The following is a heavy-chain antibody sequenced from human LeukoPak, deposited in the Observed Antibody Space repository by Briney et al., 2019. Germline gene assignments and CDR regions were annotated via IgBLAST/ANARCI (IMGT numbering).Heavy chain of an antibody. CDR3: ARGPYCSGGSCYSLGEFDP. Sequence: PGGSLRLSCAASGFTFSSYAMSWVRQAPGKGLQWVSGSSTYYADSVKGRFTISRDNSKNTLYLQMNSLRAEDTAVYYCARGPYCSGGSCYSLGEFDPWGQGILVTVSS. D-gene: IGHD2-15*01. CDR1: GFTFSSYA. J-gene: IGHJ5*02. V-gene: IGHV3-23*01. CDR2: SST.